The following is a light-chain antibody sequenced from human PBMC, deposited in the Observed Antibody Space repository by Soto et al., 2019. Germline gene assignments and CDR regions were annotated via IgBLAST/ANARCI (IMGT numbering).Light chain of an antibody. J-gene: IGKJ4*01. V-gene: IGKV1-39*01. CDR1: QSILSY. CDR2: STF. Sequence: DIRMTQSPSSLSASVGDRVTITCHTSQSILSYLNWYHQKPGKAPKFLIYSTFSLQTGVPSRFSGSGSGTDFTLTISSLQPEDFGTYYCQQSYNIPLTFGGGTRLEIK. CDR3: QQSYNIPLT.